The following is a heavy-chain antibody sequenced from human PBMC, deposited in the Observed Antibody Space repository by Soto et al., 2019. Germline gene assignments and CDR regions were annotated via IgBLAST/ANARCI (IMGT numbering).Heavy chain of an antibody. D-gene: IGHD6-19*01. V-gene: IGHV1-69*04. CDR3: ARDLGIAVAGPGRGFDY. CDR1: GGTFSSYT. J-gene: IGHJ4*02. Sequence: SVKVSCKASGGTFSSYTISWVRQAPGQGLEWMGRIIPILGIANYAQKFQGRVTITADKSTSTAYMELSSLRSEDTAVYYCARDLGIAVAGPGRGFDYWGQGTLVTVSS. CDR2: IIPILGIA.